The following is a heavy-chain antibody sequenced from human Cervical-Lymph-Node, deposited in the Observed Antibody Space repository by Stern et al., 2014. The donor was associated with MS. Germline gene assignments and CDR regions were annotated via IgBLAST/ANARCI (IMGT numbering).Heavy chain of an antibody. Sequence: QVQLVESGGGVVQPGRSLRLSCAASGFTFSSYGMHWVRQAPGKGLEWVAVIWYDGSNKYYADSVKGRFTISRDNSKNTLYLQMNSLRAEDTAVYYCARGYGDYAYYFDYWGQGTLVTVSS. V-gene: IGHV3-33*01. CDR2: IWYDGSNK. D-gene: IGHD4-17*01. CDR3: ARGYGDYAYYFDY. J-gene: IGHJ4*02. CDR1: GFTFSSYG.